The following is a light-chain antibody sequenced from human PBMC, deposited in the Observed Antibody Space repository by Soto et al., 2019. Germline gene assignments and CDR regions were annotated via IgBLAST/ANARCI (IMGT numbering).Light chain of an antibody. Sequence: EIVLTQSPGTLSLSPGERATLSCRASQSVSSSYLAWYQQKPGQAPRLLIYAASSRATGIPDRFSGSGSGTEFTLTISRLEPEDFAVYYCQQYGNSPPLTFGGGTKVEIK. V-gene: IGKV3-20*01. CDR3: QQYGNSPPLT. J-gene: IGKJ4*01. CDR1: QSVSSSY. CDR2: AAS.